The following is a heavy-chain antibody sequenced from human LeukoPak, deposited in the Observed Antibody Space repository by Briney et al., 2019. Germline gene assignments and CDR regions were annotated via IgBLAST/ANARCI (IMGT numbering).Heavy chain of an antibody. CDR2: ISPVIDSA. D-gene: IGHD1-26*01. Sequence: AVKVSCQTCVGTLSRHIFHWVGQPRAQGLEWMGRISPVIDSAKYPQKVQDRITITADTSTGTAYLHLTSLTSEDTAIYYCTRVNLRGSQYNWFDPWGQGTLVTVSS. CDR1: VGTLSRHI. V-gene: IGHV1-69*08. CDR3: TRVNLRGSQYNWFDP. J-gene: IGHJ5*02.